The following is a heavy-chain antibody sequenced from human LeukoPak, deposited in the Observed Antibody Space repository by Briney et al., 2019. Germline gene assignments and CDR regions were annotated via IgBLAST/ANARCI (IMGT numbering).Heavy chain of an antibody. CDR2: IYTSGST. D-gene: IGHD3-10*01. CDR3: ARVYGSGSPRNSYFDY. J-gene: IGHJ4*02. V-gene: IGHV4-61*02. CDR1: GGSISSGSYY. Sequence: SETLSLTCTVSGGSISSGSYYWSWIRQPAGKGLEWIGRIYTSGSTNYNPSLKSRVTISVDTSKNQFSLKLSSVTAADTAVYYCARVYGSGSPRNSYFDYWGQGTLVTVSS.